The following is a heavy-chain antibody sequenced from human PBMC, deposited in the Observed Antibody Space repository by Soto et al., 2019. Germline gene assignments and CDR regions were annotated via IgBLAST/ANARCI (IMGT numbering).Heavy chain of an antibody. Sequence: QVQLVQSGAEVKKPGSSVKVSCKASGGTFSSYAISWVRQAPGQGLEWMGWIIPIFGTANYAQKFQGRVTLTADEYTSTAYMELRSLRSEDTAVYYCARRGNIVVVPAAIGYYYGMDVWGQGTTVTVSS. J-gene: IGHJ6*02. D-gene: IGHD2-2*02. CDR3: ARRGNIVVVPAAIGYYYGMDV. V-gene: IGHV1-69*01. CDR2: IIPIFGTA. CDR1: GGTFSSYA.